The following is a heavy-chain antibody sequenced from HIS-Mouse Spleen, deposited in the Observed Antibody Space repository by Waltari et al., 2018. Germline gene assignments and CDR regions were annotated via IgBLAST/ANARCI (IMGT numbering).Heavy chain of an antibody. Sequence: QVQLVESGGGVVQHGRSLRLSCSASVFTFSSYGLPWVRQAPGKGLEWVAVISYDGSNKYYADSVKGRFTISRDNSKNTLYLQMNSLRAEDTAVYYCAKDRGSPLYFDYWGQGTLVTVSS. V-gene: IGHV3-30*18. CDR1: VFTFSSYG. CDR3: AKDRGSPLYFDY. D-gene: IGHD1-26*01. CDR2: ISYDGSNK. J-gene: IGHJ4*02.